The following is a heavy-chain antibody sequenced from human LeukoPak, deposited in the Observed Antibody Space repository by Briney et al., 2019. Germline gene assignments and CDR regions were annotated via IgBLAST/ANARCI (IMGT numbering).Heavy chain of an antibody. CDR1: GYTFTGYY. Sequence: GASVKVSCKASGYTFTGYYMHWVRQAPGQGLEWMGWINPNSGGTNYAQKFQGRVTMTRDTSISTAYMELSRLRSDDTAVYYCARDCLPIFGVAHYYMDVWGKGTTVTVSS. CDR3: ARDCLPIFGVAHYYMDV. J-gene: IGHJ6*03. CDR2: INPNSGGT. V-gene: IGHV1-2*02. D-gene: IGHD3-3*01.